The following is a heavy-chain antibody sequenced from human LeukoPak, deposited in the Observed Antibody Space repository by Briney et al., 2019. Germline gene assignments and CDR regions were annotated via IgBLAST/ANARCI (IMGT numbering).Heavy chain of an antibody. Sequence: PSETLSLTCTVSGGSISSYYWSWIRQPPGKGLEWIGYIYYSGSTNYNPSLKGRVTISVDTSKNQFSLKLSSVTAADTAVYYCARGYGGYVVYAFDIWGQGTMVTVSS. CDR2: IYYSGST. J-gene: IGHJ3*02. CDR3: ARGYGGYVVYAFDI. V-gene: IGHV4-59*01. CDR1: GGSISSYY. D-gene: IGHD4-17*01.